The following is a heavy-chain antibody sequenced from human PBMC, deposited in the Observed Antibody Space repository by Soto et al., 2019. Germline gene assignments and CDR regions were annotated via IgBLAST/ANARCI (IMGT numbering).Heavy chain of an antibody. CDR3: ARAGSSWPYYYYYGMDV. D-gene: IGHD6-13*01. CDR1: GGSISSYY. V-gene: IGHV4-59*01. CDR2: IYYSGST. J-gene: IGHJ6*02. Sequence: SETLSLTCTVSGGSISSYYWSWIRQPPGKGLEWIGYIYYSGSTNYNPSLKSRVTISVDTSKNQFSLKLSSVTAADTAVYYCARAGSSWPYYYYYGMDVWGQGTTVTAP.